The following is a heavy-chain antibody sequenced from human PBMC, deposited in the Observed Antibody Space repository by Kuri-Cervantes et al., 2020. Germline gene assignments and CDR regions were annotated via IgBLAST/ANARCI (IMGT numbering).Heavy chain of an antibody. D-gene: IGHD3/OR15-3a*01. J-gene: IGHJ6*03. CDR1: GFTFSRYG. V-gene: IGHV3-48*01. CDR3: AREGWSLYLVDYYYYMDV. Sequence: GGSLRLSCGAFGFTFSRYGMHWVRQAPGKGLEWVSYITSSGSTIYYADSVKGRFTISRDNAKNSLYLQMNSLRAEDTAVYYCAREGWSLYLVDYYYYMDVWGRGTAVTVSS. CDR2: ITSSGSTI.